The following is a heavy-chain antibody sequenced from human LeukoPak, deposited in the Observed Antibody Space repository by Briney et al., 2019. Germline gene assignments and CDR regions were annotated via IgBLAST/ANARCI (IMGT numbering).Heavy chain of an antibody. CDR3: ARDQDFAFDY. CDR1: GFTFSSYS. J-gene: IGHJ4*02. CDR2: ISSSGSSI. V-gene: IGHV3-48*02. D-gene: IGHD3/OR15-3a*01. Sequence: PGGSLSLSCAASGFTFSSYSMNWVRKAPGKGLEWVAYISSSGSSIYYADSMKGRFTISRDNAKNSLYLQMNSLRDEDTAVYYCARDQDFAFDYCGQGTLVTVSS.